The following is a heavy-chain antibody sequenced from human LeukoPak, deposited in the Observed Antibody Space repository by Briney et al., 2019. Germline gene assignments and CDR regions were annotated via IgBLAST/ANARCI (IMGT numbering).Heavy chain of an antibody. Sequence: SETLSLTCTVSGGSVSSGSYYWSWVRQPPGKGLEWIGYIYYSGSTNYNPSLKSRVTISVGTSKNQFSLKLSSVTAADTAVYYCARVSYYDILTGYPISPTFDYWGQGTLVTVSS. D-gene: IGHD3-9*01. CDR2: IYYSGST. CDR1: GGSVSSGSYY. V-gene: IGHV4-61*01. CDR3: ARVSYYDILTGYPISPTFDY. J-gene: IGHJ4*02.